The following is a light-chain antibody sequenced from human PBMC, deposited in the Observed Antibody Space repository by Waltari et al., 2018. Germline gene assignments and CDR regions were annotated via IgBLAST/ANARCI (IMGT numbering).Light chain of an antibody. CDR3: QHYVSLPAT. V-gene: IGKV3-20*01. CDR1: QSVSRT. J-gene: IGKJ1*01. CDR2: GAS. Sequence: EIVLTQSPGTLFLSPGEGATLSCRASQSVSRTLAWYQQKPGQAPRLLIYGASSRATGIPDRFSGSGSGTDVSLTISRLEPDDSAVYFCQHYVSLPATFGQGTKVEIK.